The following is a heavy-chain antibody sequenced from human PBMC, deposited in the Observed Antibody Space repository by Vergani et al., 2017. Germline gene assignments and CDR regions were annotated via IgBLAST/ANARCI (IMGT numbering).Heavy chain of an antibody. CDR1: GGSISSHY. CDR3: ARAGSYIGGSWWFDP. V-gene: IGHV4-59*11. CDR2: IYYSGST. J-gene: IGHJ5*02. Sequence: QVQLQESGPGLVKPSETLSLTCTVSGGSISSHYWSWIRQPPGKGLEWIGYIYYSGSTNYNPSLKSRVTISVDTSKNHFSLKLSSVTAADTAVYYCARAGSYIGGSWWFDPWGQGTLVTVSS. D-gene: IGHD3-10*01.